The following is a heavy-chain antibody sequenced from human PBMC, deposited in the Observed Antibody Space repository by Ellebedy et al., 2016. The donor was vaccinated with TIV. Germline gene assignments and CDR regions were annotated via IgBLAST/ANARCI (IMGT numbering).Heavy chain of an antibody. Sequence: GESLKISCAASGFTVSTTYMNWVRQAPGKGLEWVSVISGNGDGTYYTDSVKGRFTISRDNSKNTLYLQMNNLRVEDSAQYFCAKDVYGDTPNYFDQWGQGTLVTVSS. CDR3: AKDVYGDTPNYFDQ. J-gene: IGHJ4*02. CDR2: ISGNGDGT. CDR1: GFTVSTTY. D-gene: IGHD2-21*02. V-gene: IGHV3-23*01.